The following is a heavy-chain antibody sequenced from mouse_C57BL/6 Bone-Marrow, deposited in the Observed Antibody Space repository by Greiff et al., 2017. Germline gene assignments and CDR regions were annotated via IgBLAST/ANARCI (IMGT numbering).Heavy chain of an antibody. Sequence: QVQLLQSGAELVMPGASVKLSCKASGYTFTSYLMHWVKQRPGQGLEWIGKLDPSDSYTNYNQKFKGKSTLTVDKSSSTAYMQLSSLTSEDSAVYYGARGEYYYGSSPDAMDDWGQGTSVTVSS. D-gene: IGHD1-1*01. CDR2: LDPSDSYT. CDR3: ARGEYYYGSSPDAMDD. V-gene: IGHV1-69*01. J-gene: IGHJ4*01. CDR1: GYTFTSYL.